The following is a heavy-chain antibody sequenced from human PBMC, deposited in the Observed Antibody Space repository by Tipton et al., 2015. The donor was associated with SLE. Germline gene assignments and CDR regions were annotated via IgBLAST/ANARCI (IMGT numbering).Heavy chain of an antibody. CDR2: ISAYNGNT. V-gene: IGHV1-18*01. D-gene: IGHD2-15*01. J-gene: IGHJ3*02. CDR3: ARDDSLVVVAATYAFDI. CDR1: GYTFTSYG. Sequence: QSGAEVKKPGASVKVSCKASGYTFTSYGISWVRQAPGQGLEWMGWISAYNGNTNYAQKLQGRVTMTTDTSTSTAYMELRSLRSDDTAVYYCARDDSLVVVAATYAFDIWGQGTMVIVSS.